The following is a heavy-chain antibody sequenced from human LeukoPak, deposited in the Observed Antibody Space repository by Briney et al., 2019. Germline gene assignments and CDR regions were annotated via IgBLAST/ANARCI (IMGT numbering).Heavy chain of an antibody. V-gene: IGHV1-2*02. CDR1: GYTFTGYY. J-gene: IGHJ4*02. Sequence: ASVKVSCKASGYTFTGYYMHWVRQAPGQGLEWMGWINPNSGGTNYAQKLQGRVTMTTDTSTSTAYMELRSLRSDDTAMYYCAKEGSGSYPSEYPFDYWGQGTLVTVSS. D-gene: IGHD1-26*01. CDR3: AKEGSGSYPSEYPFDY. CDR2: INPNSGGT.